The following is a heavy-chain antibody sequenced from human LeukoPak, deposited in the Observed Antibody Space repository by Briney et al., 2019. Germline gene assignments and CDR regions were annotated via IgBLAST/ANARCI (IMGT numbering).Heavy chain of an antibody. CDR2: IYPGDSDT. J-gene: IGHJ4*02. CDR3: ARAYYCGGGGCKLEY. D-gene: IGHD2-21*01. Sequence: GGSLKISFQGSGCSFNTYWIAWGRRMPGKGGEWMGIIYPGDSDTRYSPSFQGQITMSADKSINPAYLRWSSLKASDTAMYYCARAYYCGGGGCKLEYWGQGTLVTVSS. V-gene: IGHV5-51*01. CDR1: GCSFNTYW.